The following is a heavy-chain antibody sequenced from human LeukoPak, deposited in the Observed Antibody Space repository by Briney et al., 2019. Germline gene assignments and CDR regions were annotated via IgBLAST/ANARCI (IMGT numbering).Heavy chain of an antibody. CDR3: PTANTSPRVPWYYHYVDV. Sequence: GESLKISCKGSEYNFTSYWIGWVRQVPGKGLEWMGIIYPGDSDTRYSPAFEGQVTMSVDKSISTAYLQWSSLKASDTAIYSFPTANTSPRVPWYYHYVDVWDTGTTVIV. CDR2: IYPGDSDT. J-gene: IGHJ6*03. CDR1: EYNFTSYW. D-gene: IGHD1-26*01. V-gene: IGHV5-51*01.